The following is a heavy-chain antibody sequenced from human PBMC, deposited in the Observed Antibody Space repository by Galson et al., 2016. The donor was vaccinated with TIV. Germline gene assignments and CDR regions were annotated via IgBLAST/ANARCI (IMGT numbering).Heavy chain of an antibody. Sequence: SVKVSCKASGYTFTSYYMHWVRQAPGQGLEWMGIINPSGGSTSYAQKFQGRVTMTRDTSTSTVYLELSSLQSEDTAVYYCARVLEVAGTYYWGQGTLVTASS. V-gene: IGHV1-46*01. J-gene: IGHJ4*02. D-gene: IGHD6-19*01. CDR2: INPSGGST. CDR3: ARVLEVAGTYY. CDR1: GYTFTSYY.